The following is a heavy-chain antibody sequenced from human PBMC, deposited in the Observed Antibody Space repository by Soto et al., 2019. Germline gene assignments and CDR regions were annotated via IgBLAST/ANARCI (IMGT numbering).Heavy chain of an antibody. CDR2: IIPIFGTA. D-gene: IGHD3-22*01. Sequence: ASVKVSCKASGGTFSSYAISWVRQAPGQGLEWMGGIIPIFGTANYAQKFQGRVTITADESTSTAYMELSSLRSEDTAVYYCARRSYYYDSSGYYFLDYWGQGTLVTVS. V-gene: IGHV1-69*13. CDR1: GGTFSSYA. J-gene: IGHJ4*02. CDR3: ARRSYYYDSSGYYFLDY.